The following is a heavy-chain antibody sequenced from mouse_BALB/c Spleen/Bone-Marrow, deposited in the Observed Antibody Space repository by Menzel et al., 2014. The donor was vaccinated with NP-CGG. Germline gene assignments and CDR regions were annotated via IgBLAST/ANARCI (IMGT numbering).Heavy chain of an antibody. D-gene: IGHD2-4*01. Sequence: EVQLVESGPELVKPGASVKISCKASGYSFTGYFMNWVMQSHGKSLEWIGRINPYNGDTFYNQKFKGKATLTVDESSSTAHMELRSLASEDSAVYYCARDYYDYYFDYWGQGTTLTVSS. J-gene: IGHJ2*01. CDR1: GYSFTGYF. V-gene: IGHV1-20*02. CDR2: INPYNGDT. CDR3: ARDYYDYYFDY.